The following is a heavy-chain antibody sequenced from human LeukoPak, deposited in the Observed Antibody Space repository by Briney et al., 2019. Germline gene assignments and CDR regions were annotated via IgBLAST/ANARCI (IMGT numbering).Heavy chain of an antibody. CDR2: INSDESST. Sequence: GGSLRLSCAASGFTFSSYWMHWVRQAPGKGLVWVSRINSDESSTSYADSVKGRFTISRDNAKNTLYLQMNSLRVEDTAVYYCASYGDYLYYWGQGTLVTVSS. J-gene: IGHJ4*02. V-gene: IGHV3-74*01. CDR1: GFTFSSYW. CDR3: ASYGDYLYY. D-gene: IGHD4-17*01.